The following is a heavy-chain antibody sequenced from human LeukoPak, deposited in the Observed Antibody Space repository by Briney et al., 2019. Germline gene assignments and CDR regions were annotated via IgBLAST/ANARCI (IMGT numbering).Heavy chain of an antibody. J-gene: IGHJ6*02. D-gene: IGHD3-16*02. CDR1: GFNFSIYS. CDR2: ITRSSTTI. Sequence: PGGSLRLSCAASGFNFSIYSMNWVRQAPGKGLEWVSYITRSSTTIYYADSVKGRFTISRDNSKNTLYLQMNSLRAEDTAVYYCAREFHPYTVWAPSYYYYGMDVWGQGTTVTVSS. CDR3: AREFHPYTVWAPSYYYYGMDV. V-gene: IGHV3-48*01.